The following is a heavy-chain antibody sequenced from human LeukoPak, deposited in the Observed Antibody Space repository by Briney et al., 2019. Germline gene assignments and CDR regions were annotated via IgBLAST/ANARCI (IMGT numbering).Heavy chain of an antibody. CDR2: ISDNGAGT. CDR3: ARHLGPDI. J-gene: IGHJ3*02. CDR1: GVTFSNYA. Sequence: GGALRLSCAASGVTFSNYAMTGVRQAPGKGVEWVSVISDNGAGTYHVDSVKGGFTVSRDNSKKTLYLQMNSLRAEDTAVYYCARHLGPDIWGQGTKVTVSS. V-gene: IGHV3-23*01.